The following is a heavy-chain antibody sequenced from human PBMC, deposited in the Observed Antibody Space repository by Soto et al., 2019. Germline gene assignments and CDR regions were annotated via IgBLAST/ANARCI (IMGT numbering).Heavy chain of an antibody. J-gene: IGHJ5*02. V-gene: IGHV5-51*01. Sequence: PXESLKLSCRCSGNIFTNYWIGLVLQMPGKGLEWMGIIYPADSDTRYSPSFQGQVTISADKSISTAYLQWSSLKASDTAMYYCERHRQQSTGWFAPWGQGTLVTGSS. CDR2: IYPADSDT. D-gene: IGHD6-13*01. CDR3: ERHRQQSTGWFAP. CDR1: GNIFTNYW.